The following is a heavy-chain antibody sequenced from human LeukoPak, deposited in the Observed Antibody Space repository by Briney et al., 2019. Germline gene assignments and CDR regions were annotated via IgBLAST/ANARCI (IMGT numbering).Heavy chain of an antibody. D-gene: IGHD3-3*01. V-gene: IGHV3-23*01. J-gene: IGHJ4*02. CDR3: AKSVRGFWSGYYLLDY. Sequence: GGSLRLSCAASGFTFSSYAMSWVRQAPGKGLEWVSAISGSGGSTYYADSVKGRFTISRDNSKNTLYLQMNSLRAEDTAVYYCAKSVRGFWSGYYLLDYWGQGTLVTVSS. CDR1: GFTFSSYA. CDR2: ISGSGGST.